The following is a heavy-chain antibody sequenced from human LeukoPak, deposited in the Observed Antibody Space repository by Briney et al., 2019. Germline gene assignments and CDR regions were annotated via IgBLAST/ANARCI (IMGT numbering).Heavy chain of an antibody. CDR3: ARGRDYYDSSGHYYYYYYYMDA. V-gene: IGHV1-18*01. CDR2: ISAYNGNT. D-gene: IGHD3-22*01. Sequence: ASVKVSCKASGYTFTSYGISWVRQAPGQGLEWMGWISAYNGNTNYAQRLQGRVTITTDESTSTAYMELSSLRSEDTAVYYCARGRDYYDSSGHYYYYYYYMDAWGKGTTVTVSS. CDR1: GYTFTSYG. J-gene: IGHJ6*03.